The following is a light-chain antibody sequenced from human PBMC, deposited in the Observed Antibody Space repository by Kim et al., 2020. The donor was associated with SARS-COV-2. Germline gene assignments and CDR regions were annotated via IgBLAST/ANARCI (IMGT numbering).Light chain of an antibody. V-gene: IGKV3-11*01. CDR2: DVS. J-gene: IGKJ4*01. Sequence: SPRERAAVSCSASQSVISYFDWSQQKPVPAPRLLIYDVSNRATGIPARFSGSGSGTEFTLTISSRGPEDFAVDYCQQRSSWTLTFGGGTKVEIK. CDR3: QQRSSWTLT. CDR1: QSVISY.